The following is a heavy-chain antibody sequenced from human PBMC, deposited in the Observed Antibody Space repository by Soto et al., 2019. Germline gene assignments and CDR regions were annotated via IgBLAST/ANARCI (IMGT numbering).Heavy chain of an antibody. CDR2: ITGSGGDT. CDR3: VKGSTSTRPYYFDS. V-gene: IGHV3-23*01. J-gene: IGHJ4*02. D-gene: IGHD6-6*01. Sequence: GGSLILSCAASGFTFTSYFMSWVRQAPGEGLEWVSAITGSGGDTYYSVSVKGRFTISNDRSKNTLYLHMSSLRVEDTALYYCVKGSTSTRPYYFDSWGQGTRVTVSS. CDR1: GFTFTSYF.